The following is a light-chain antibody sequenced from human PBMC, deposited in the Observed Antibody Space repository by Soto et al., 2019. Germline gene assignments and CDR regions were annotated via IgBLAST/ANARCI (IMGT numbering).Light chain of an antibody. CDR1: SGHSSYA. J-gene: IGLJ2*01. Sequence: QPVLTQSPSASASLGASVKLTCTLSSGHSSYAIAWHQQQPEKGPRYLMKLNSDGSHSKGDGIPDRFSGSSSGAERYLTISSLQSEDDADYYCQTWRTGFVVFGGGTKVTVL. CDR2: LNSDGSH. V-gene: IGLV4-69*01. CDR3: QTWRTGFVV.